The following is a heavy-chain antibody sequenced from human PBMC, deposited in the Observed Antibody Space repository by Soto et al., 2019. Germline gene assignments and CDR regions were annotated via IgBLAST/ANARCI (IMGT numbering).Heavy chain of an antibody. J-gene: IGHJ4*02. Sequence: QVQLQESGPGLVKPSETLSLTCTVSGGSISSYYWSWIRQPPGKGLEWIGYIYYSGSTNYNPSLNSRVTISVATSKNQFSLKLNSMTAADTAVYYCAIRNSGSGSTYFDYWGQGTLVTVSS. CDR1: GGSISSYY. V-gene: IGHV4-59*08. D-gene: IGHD3-10*01. CDR3: AIRNSGSGSTYFDY. CDR2: IYYSGST.